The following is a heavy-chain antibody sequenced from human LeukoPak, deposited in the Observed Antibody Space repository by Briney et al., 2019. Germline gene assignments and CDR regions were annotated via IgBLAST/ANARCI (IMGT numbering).Heavy chain of an antibody. D-gene: IGHD3-10*01. CDR2: IYASGST. J-gene: IGHJ4*02. Sequence: PSETLSLTCTVSGASINSYYWSWIRQPAGKGLEWIGRIYASGSTNYNPSLKSRVTMSVDTSKNQFSLKLTSVTAADTAVYFCGGYGSGTYYPFFWGQGTLVTVSS. CDR3: GGYGSGTYYPFF. V-gene: IGHV4-4*07. CDR1: GASINSYY.